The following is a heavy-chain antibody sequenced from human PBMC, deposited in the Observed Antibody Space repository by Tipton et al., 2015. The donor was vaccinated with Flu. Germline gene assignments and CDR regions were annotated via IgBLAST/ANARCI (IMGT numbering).Heavy chain of an antibody. CDR1: GGSFSGYY. CDR2: INHSGST. J-gene: IGHJ4*02. V-gene: IGHV4-34*01. D-gene: IGHD4-17*01. CDR3: AMGDGDSDY. Sequence: LRLSCAVYGGSFSGYYWSWIRQPPGKGLEWIGEINHSGSTNYNPSLKSRVTISVDTSKNQFSLKLSSVTAADTAVYYCAMGDGDSDYWGQGTLVTVSS.